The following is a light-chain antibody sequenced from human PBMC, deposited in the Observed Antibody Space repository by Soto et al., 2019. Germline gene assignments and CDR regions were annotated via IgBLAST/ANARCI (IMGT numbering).Light chain of an antibody. CDR2: STS. CDR3: QQGSSFPRT. Sequence: DIQMTQSPSSVSASVGDRVAITCQASQDMSDWLAWYQQKPGKAPKLLIYSTSSLQNGVPSRFSGSGSGTEFTLTITSLQPEDFATYYCQQGSSFPRTFGQGTKVEV. V-gene: IGKV1-12*01. CDR1: QDMSDW. J-gene: IGKJ1*01.